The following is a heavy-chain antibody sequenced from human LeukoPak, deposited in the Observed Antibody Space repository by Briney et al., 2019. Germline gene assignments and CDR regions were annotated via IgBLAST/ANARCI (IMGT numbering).Heavy chain of an antibody. J-gene: IGHJ5*02. CDR3: ARDSSGWYHWFDP. Sequence: GGSLRLSCAASGFTFSSYSMNWVRQAPGKGLEWVANIKQDGSEKYYVDSVKGRFTISRDNAKNSLFLQMNSLRGEDTAVYYCARDSSGWYHWFDPWGQGTLVTVSS. CDR2: IKQDGSEK. D-gene: IGHD6-19*01. CDR1: GFTFSSYS. V-gene: IGHV3-7*03.